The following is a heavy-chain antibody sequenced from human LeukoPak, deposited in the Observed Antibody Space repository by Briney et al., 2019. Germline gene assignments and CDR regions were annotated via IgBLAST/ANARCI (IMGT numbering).Heavy chain of an antibody. Sequence: RPGGSLRLSCAPSGFTFSRHGMHWVRQAPGKGLEWVAIISNDRSRKYYAHSVEGRFTISRDNSKNTLYLQMDSLRAEDTAVYYCARDRAWNYFDYWGQGTLVTVSS. CDR1: GFTFSRHG. CDR2: ISNDRSRK. V-gene: IGHV3-30*03. D-gene: IGHD3-3*01. CDR3: ARDRAWNYFDY. J-gene: IGHJ4*02.